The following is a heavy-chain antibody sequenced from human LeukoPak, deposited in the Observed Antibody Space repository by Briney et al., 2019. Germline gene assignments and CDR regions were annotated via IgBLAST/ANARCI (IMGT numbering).Heavy chain of an antibody. D-gene: IGHD2-2*01. CDR2: ISGSGGST. V-gene: IGHV3-23*01. J-gene: IGHJ6*03. Sequence: GGSLRLSCAASGFTFSSYAMSWVRQAPGKGLEWVSAISGSGGSTYYADSVKGRFTISRDNAKNTLYLQMNSLRAEDTAVYYCARVPGYYYYYMDVWGKGTTVTVSS. CDR1: GFTFSSYA. CDR3: ARVPGYYYYYMDV.